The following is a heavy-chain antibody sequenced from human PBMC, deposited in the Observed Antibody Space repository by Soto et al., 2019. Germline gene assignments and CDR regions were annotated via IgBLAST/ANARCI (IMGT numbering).Heavy chain of an antibody. V-gene: IGHV1-69*06. D-gene: IGHD2-2*01. Sequence: SVKVSCKASGGTFSSYAISWVRQAPGQGLEWMGGIIPIFGTANYAQKFQGRVTITADKSTSTAYMELSSLRSEDTAVYYCALSSTSLQPNNWFDHWGQGTLVTVSS. J-gene: IGHJ5*02. CDR1: GGTFSSYA. CDR2: IIPIFGTA. CDR3: ALSSTSLQPNNWFDH.